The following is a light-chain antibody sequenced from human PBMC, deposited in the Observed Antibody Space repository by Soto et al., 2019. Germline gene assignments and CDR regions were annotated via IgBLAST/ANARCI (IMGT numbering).Light chain of an antibody. Sequence: QSALTQPASVSLSPGQSITISCTGTSSDVGGYDYVSWYQHHPGKAPKLTIYEVRNRPSGVSNRFSGSKSGNTASLTISGLQAEDEAEYYCSSYTSSSTDVFGTGTKVTVL. CDR2: EVR. CDR3: SSYTSSSTDV. CDR1: SSDVGGYDY. V-gene: IGLV2-14*01. J-gene: IGLJ1*01.